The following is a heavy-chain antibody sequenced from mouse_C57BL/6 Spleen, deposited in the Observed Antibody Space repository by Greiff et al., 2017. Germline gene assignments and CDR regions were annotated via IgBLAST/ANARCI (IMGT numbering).Heavy chain of an antibody. V-gene: IGHV1-82*01. D-gene: IGHD1-1*01. CDR1: GYAFSSSW. J-gene: IGHJ2*01. Sequence: QVQLQQSGPELVKPGASVKISCKASGYAFSSSWMNWVKQRPGKGLEWIGRIYPGDGDTNYNGKFKGKATLTADKSSSTAYMQLSSLTSEDSAVYFCARWDYYGSSRYFDDWGKGTTLTVSS. CDR2: IYPGDGDT. CDR3: ARWDYYGSSRYFDD.